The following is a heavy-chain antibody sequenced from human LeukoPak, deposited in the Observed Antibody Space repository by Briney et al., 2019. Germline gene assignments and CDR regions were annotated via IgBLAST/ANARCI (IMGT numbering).Heavy chain of an antibody. CDR2: ISSSGSTI. D-gene: IGHD2-21*02. J-gene: IGHJ5*01. V-gene: IGHV3-48*03. CDR1: GFTFSSYA. CDR3: AREGSAYCGGDCYSWWCES. Sequence: GGSQGVSCADSGFTFSSYALNAVRQAPGKGLEWVSYISSSGSTIYYADSVKGRFTISRDNAKNSLYLQMNSLRAEDTAVYYCAREGSAYCGGDCYSWWCESWGRVTLVTVSS.